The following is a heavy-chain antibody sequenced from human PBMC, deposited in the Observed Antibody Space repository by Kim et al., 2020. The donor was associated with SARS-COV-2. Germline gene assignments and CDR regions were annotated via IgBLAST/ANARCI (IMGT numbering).Heavy chain of an antibody. Sequence: TANYAQKIKGRVTITADESTSTAYMELSSLRSEDTAVYYCARESGYGMDVWGQGTTVTVSS. J-gene: IGHJ6*02. V-gene: IGHV1-69*01. CDR2: TA. CDR3: ARESGYGMDV.